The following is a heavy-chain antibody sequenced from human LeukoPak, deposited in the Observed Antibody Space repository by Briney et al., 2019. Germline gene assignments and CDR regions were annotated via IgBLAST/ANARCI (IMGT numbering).Heavy chain of an antibody. J-gene: IGHJ4*02. CDR2: INPNSGGT. Sequence: ASVKVSCKASGYTFTGYYIHWVRQAPGQGLEWMGWINPNSGGTNYAQKFQGRVTMTRDTSISTAYMELSRLRSDDTAVYYCARGYCSSTSCSPLYYFDYWGQGTLVTVSS. CDR3: ARGYCSSTSCSPLYYFDY. CDR1: GYTFTGYY. D-gene: IGHD2-2*01. V-gene: IGHV1-2*02.